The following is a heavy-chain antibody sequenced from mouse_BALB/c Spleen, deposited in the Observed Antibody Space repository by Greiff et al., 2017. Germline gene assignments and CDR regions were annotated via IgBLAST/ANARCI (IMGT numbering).Heavy chain of an antibody. Sequence: EVKLMESGPGLVKPSQSLSLTCSVTGYSITSGYYWNWIRQFPGNKLEWMGYISYDGSNNYNPSLKNRISITRDTSKNQFFLKLNSVTTEDTATYYCAREGGKIGYAMDYWGQGTSVTVSS. CDR2: ISYDGSN. V-gene: IGHV3-6*02. D-gene: IGHD2-14*01. J-gene: IGHJ4*01. CDR1: GYSITSGYY. CDR3: AREGGKIGYAMDY.